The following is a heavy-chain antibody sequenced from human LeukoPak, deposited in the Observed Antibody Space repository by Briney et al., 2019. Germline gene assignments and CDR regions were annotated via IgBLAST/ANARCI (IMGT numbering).Heavy chain of an antibody. CDR3: ARSTGSTMFIDY. Sequence: PSETLSLTCTVSGGSISPYNWSWVRQPPGKGLEWLGYIYYSGNTDYNPSLKSRVAISVDTSKNHFSLKLSSVTAADTAVYYCARSTGSTMFIDYWGQGPLVTVSS. CDR1: GGSISPYN. J-gene: IGHJ4*02. V-gene: IGHV4-59*01. CDR2: IYYSGNT. D-gene: IGHD3-10*02.